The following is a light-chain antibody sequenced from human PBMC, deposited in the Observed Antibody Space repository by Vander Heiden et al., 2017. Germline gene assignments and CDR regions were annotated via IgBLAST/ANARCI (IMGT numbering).Light chain of an antibody. CDR1: SRDGGIYNS. J-gene: IGLJ1*01. Sequence: GSPGQSITISCTGTSRDGGIYNSVSWYQQHPGKAPKLMIYDDTSRPSGVSNRFYGSKSGNTASLSISGLQAEDEADYYCMSFIGGNSYVFGPGTKVTVL. CDR2: DDT. CDR3: MSFIGGNSYV. V-gene: IGLV2-14*03.